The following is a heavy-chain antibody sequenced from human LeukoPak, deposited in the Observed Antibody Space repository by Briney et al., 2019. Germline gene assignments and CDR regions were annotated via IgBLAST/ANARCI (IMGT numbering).Heavy chain of an antibody. J-gene: IGHJ5*02. CDR2: IYYSGST. CDR3: ARDGGSYLHPNWFDP. V-gene: IGHV4-59*01. CDR1: GGSISSYY. Sequence: SETLSLTCTVSGGSISSYYWSWIRQPPGKGLEWIGYIYYSGSTNYNPSLKSRVTISVDTSKNQFSLELSSVTAADTAVYYCARDGGSYLHPNWFDPWGQGTLVTVSS. D-gene: IGHD1-26*01.